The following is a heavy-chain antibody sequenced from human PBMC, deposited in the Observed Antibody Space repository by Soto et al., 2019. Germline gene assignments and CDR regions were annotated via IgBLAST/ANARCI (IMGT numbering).Heavy chain of an antibody. CDR2: INPSGGST. CDR1: GYTFTSYY. CDR3: ARGGALLRVGYYYYGMDV. D-gene: IGHD1-26*01. Sequence: GASVKVSCKASGYTFTSYYMHWVRQAPGQGLEWMGIINPSGGSTSYAQKFQGRVTMTRDTSTSTVYMELSSLRSEDTAVYYCARGGALLRVGYYYYGMDVWGQGTTVTVSS. V-gene: IGHV1-46*01. J-gene: IGHJ6*02.